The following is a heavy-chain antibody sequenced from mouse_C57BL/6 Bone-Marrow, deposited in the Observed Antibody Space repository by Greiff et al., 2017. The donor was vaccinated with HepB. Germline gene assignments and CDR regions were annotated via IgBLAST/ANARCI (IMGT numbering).Heavy chain of an antibody. Sequence: VKLQESGAELMKPGASVKLSCKATGYTFTGYWIEWVKQRLGHGLEWIGEILPGSGSTNYNEKFKGKATFTADTSSNTAYMQLSSLTTEDSAIYYCARNTHDGYYSWFAYWGQGTLVTVSA. V-gene: IGHV1-9*01. J-gene: IGHJ3*01. CDR2: ILPGSGST. D-gene: IGHD2-3*01. CDR3: ARNTHDGYYSWFAY. CDR1: GYTFTGYW.